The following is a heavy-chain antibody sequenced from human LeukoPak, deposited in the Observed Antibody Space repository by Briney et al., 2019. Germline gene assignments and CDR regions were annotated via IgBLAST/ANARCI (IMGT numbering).Heavy chain of an antibody. CDR1: GFTFSSYA. D-gene: IGHD6-13*01. CDR3: AKDRYSSSWYLPLYFDY. CDR2: ISGSGGST. J-gene: IGHJ4*02. V-gene: IGHV3-23*01. Sequence: GGSLRLSCAASGFTFSSYAMSWVRQAPGKGLEWVSAISGSGGSTYYADSVKGRFTISRDNSKNTLYLRMNSLRAEDTAVYYCAKDRYSSSWYLPLYFDYWGQGTLVTVSS.